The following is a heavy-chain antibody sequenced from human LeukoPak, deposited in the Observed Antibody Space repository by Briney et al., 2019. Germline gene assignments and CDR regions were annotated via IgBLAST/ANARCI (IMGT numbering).Heavy chain of an antibody. CDR2: ISSSGTST. D-gene: IGHD6-19*01. V-gene: IGHV3-23*01. CDR1: GFTFSNYA. CDR3: ARAQWRTYSYYYMDV. Sequence: PGGSLRLSCAASGFTFSNYAMSWVRQAPGKGLEWVSAISSSGTSTYYADSVKGRFTISRDDSKNTLYLQMNSLRAEDTAIYYCARAQWRTYSYYYMDVWGKGTTVTVSS. J-gene: IGHJ6*03.